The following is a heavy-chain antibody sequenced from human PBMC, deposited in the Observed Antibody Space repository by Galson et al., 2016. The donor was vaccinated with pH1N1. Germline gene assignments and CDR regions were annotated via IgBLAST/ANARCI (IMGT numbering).Heavy chain of an antibody. Sequence: ALVKPTQTLTLTCTFSGFSLSTSGVGVGWIRRPPGKALEWLALIYWDDDKRYSPSLKSRLTITKDTSKNQVVLTMTKMDPVDTATYYCAHNIEWELGAYFDYWGQGTLVTVSS. CDR3: AHNIEWELGAYFDY. D-gene: IGHD1-26*01. CDR2: IYWDDDK. CDR1: GFSLSTSGVG. J-gene: IGHJ4*02. V-gene: IGHV2-5*02.